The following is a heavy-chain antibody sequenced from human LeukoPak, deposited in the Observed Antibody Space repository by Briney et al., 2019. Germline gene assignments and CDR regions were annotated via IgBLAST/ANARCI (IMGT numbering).Heavy chain of an antibody. Sequence: GGSLRLSCAASGFTFSDYAMNWVRQAPGKGLEWVSFIRGGGAGTRYADPVRGRFIISRDNSKNTLYLQMNSLRVEDTATYYCAKCSANYYNDAFDMWGQGTMVTVSS. CDR1: GFTFSDYA. CDR2: IRGGGAGT. J-gene: IGHJ3*02. V-gene: IGHV3-23*01. D-gene: IGHD3-10*02. CDR3: AKCSANYYNDAFDM.